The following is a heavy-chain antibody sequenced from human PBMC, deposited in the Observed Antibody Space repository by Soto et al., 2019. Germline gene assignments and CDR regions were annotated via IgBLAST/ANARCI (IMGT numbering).Heavy chain of an antibody. V-gene: IGHV4-59*01. Sequence: QVQLQESGPGLVKPSETLSLTCTVSGGSISSYYWSWIRQPPGQGLEWIGYIYYSGSTNYNPSLKGRVPIFVDTSKNQFSLELSSVTAADTAVYYCARGPDYDYIWGSYRYTGFDPWGQGTLVTVSS. CDR3: ARGPDYDYIWGSYRYTGFDP. CDR2: IYYSGST. CDR1: GGSISSYY. J-gene: IGHJ5*02. D-gene: IGHD3-16*02.